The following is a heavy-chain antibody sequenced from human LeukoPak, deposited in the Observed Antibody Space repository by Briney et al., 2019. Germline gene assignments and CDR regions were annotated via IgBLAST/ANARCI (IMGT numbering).Heavy chain of an antibody. V-gene: IGHV3-21*01. CDR1: GFTFSSYA. CDR3: GRDSRGEPYDY. CDR2: ISSSSSYI. Sequence: GGSLRLSCAASGFTFSSYAMSWVRQAPGKGLEWVSSISSSSSYIYYADSVKGRLTISRDNAKNSLYLQMNSLRAEDTAVYYCGRDSRGEPYDYWGQGTLVTVSS. J-gene: IGHJ4*02. D-gene: IGHD1-14*01.